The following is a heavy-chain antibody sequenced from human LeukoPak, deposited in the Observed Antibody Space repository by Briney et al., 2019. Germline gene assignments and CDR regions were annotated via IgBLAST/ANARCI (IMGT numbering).Heavy chain of an antibody. CDR2: IYNGRNT. V-gene: IGHV4-59*08. CDR3: TVTTGWPVFDF. J-gene: IGHJ4*02. CDR1: GFTINSRY. Sequence: SETLSLTCSVSGFTINSRYWSWVRQSPGRTLEWIGHIYNGRNTKYNPSLTSRVTTSVETSKNQFSLRMTSVTAADTSIYYCTVTTGWPVFDFWGPGALVTVSS. D-gene: IGHD3-9*01.